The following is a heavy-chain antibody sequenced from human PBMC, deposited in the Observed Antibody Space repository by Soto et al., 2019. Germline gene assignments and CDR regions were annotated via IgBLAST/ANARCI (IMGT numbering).Heavy chain of an antibody. V-gene: IGHV1-69*01. Sequence: QVQLVQSGTEVKKPGSSVKVSCKPSGATFSTLAVSWVRQAPGQGLEWMGGISPIFGRPVYAQKFQGRVTITADESTSIVYMELSSLSSEDTAVYYCARAPFEDYAVPEPNYFDSWGQGTLVTVSS. CDR1: GATFSTLA. D-gene: IGHD4-17*01. CDR3: ARAPFEDYAVPEPNYFDS. CDR2: ISPIFGRP. J-gene: IGHJ4*02.